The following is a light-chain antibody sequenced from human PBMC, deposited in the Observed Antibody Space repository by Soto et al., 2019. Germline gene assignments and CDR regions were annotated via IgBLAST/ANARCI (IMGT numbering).Light chain of an antibody. J-gene: IGKJ1*01. Sequence: IVMTQSPATLSVSPGERATLSCRASQSVSSSLAWYQQKPGQAPRLLISGASTRATGIPARFSGSGSGTEFNLTISSLQTEDFALYYCQQYNNWPPWTFGQGTKVDIK. CDR3: QQYNNWPPWT. CDR1: QSVSSS. CDR2: GAS. V-gene: IGKV3D-15*01.